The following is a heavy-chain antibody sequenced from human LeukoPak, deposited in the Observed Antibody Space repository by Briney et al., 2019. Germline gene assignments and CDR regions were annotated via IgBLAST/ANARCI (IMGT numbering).Heavy chain of an antibody. J-gene: IGHJ6*02. CDR1: GGTFSSYA. CDR2: IIPIFGTA. Sequence: GSSVKVSCKASGGTFSSYAVSWVRQAPGQGLEWMGGIIPIFGTANYAQKFQGRVTITADESTSTAYMELSSLRSEDTAVYYCARGITIFKTQYYYYGMDVWGQGTTVTVSS. V-gene: IGHV1-69*01. CDR3: ARGITIFKTQYYYYGMDV. D-gene: IGHD3-3*01.